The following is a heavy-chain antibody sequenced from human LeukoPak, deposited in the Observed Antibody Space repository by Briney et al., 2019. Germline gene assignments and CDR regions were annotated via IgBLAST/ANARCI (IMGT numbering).Heavy chain of an antibody. CDR1: GGSISSYY. CDR2: IYYSGST. J-gene: IGHJ6*02. V-gene: IGHV4-59*01. Sequence: PETLSLTCTVSGGSISSYYWSWIRQPPGKGLEWIGYIYYSGSTNYNPSLKSRVTISVDTSKNQSSLNLSSVTAADTAVYYCARDQGYGMDVWGRGTTVTVSS. CDR3: ARDQGYGMDV.